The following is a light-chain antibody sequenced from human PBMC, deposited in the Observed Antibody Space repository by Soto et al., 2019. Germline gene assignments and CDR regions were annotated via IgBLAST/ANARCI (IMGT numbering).Light chain of an antibody. CDR2: SNN. Sequence: QSVLTQPPSASGTPGQRATISCSGSSSNIGSNTVKWYQQLPGTAPKLLIYSNNQRPSGVPDRFSGSKSGTSASLAISGLQSEDEADYYCAAWDDSLNGYVFGTGTKVTVL. CDR1: SSNIGSNT. J-gene: IGLJ1*01. CDR3: AAWDDSLNGYV. V-gene: IGLV1-44*01.